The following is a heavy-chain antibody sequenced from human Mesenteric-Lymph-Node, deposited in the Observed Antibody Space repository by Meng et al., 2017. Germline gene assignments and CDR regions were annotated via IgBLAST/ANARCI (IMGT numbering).Heavy chain of an antibody. CDR2: ISGSGGTT. Sequence: VQRGQSGAEVRKPGASVKVSCKASGYTFTSYDMSWVRQAPGKGLEWVSDISGSGGTTYYADSVKGRFTISRDNAKNTLYLQMNSLTAEDTAVYYCAREGSVTTDYWGQGTLVTVSS. V-gene: IGHV3-23*04. CDR3: AREGSVTTDY. CDR1: GYTFTSYD. J-gene: IGHJ4*02. D-gene: IGHD4-17*01.